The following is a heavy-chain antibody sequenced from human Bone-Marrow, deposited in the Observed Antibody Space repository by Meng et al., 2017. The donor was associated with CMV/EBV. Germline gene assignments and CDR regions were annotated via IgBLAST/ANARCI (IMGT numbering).Heavy chain of an antibody. Sequence: GESLKISCAASGFTFSSYAMSWVRQAPGKGLEWVSAISGSGGSTYYADSVKGRFTISRDNSKNTLYLQMNSLRADDTAVYYCARDSCSSTSCYDYWGQGTQVTVSS. CDR1: GFTFSSYA. CDR2: ISGSGGST. V-gene: IGHV3-23*01. D-gene: IGHD2-2*01. CDR3: ARDSCSSTSCYDY. J-gene: IGHJ4*02.